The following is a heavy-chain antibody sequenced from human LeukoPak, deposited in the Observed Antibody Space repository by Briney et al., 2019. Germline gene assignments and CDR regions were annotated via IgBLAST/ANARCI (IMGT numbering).Heavy chain of an antibody. CDR3: ITFSMIVVVITD. CDR1: GFTFSNAW. D-gene: IGHD3-22*01. V-gene: IGHV3-15*01. CDR2: IKSKTDGGTT. J-gene: IGHJ4*02. Sequence: GGSLRLSCAASGFTFSNAWMSWVRQAPGKGLDWFGRIKSKTDGGTTDYAAPVKGRFTISSDDSKNKLYLQMNRLKTKDTALYYCITFSMIVVVITDWGQGTLVTVSS.